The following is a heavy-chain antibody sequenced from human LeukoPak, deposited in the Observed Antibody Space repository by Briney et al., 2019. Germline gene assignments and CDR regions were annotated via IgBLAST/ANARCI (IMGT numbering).Heavy chain of an antibody. CDR1: GFTVSSNY. Sequence: GGSLRLSCAASGFTVSSNYMSWVRQAPGKGLEWVSVIYSGGSTYYADSVKGRFTISRDNSKNTLYLQMNSLRAEDTAVYYCAKDRSAVVGAVDYWGQGTLVTVSS. J-gene: IGHJ4*02. D-gene: IGHD2-15*01. CDR2: IYSGGST. CDR3: AKDRSAVVGAVDY. V-gene: IGHV3-66*01.